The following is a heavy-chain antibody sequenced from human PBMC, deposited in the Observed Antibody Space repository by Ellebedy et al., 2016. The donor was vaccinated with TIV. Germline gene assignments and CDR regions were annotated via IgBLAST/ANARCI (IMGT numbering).Heavy chain of an antibody. V-gene: IGHV5-51*01. Sequence: GESLKISXKGSGYSFTSYWIGWVRQMPGKGLEWMGIIYPGDSDTRYSPSFQGQVTISADKSISTAYLQWSSLKASDTAMYYCARLGLGIAVGLRYNWFDPWGQGTLVTVSS. CDR2: IYPGDSDT. J-gene: IGHJ5*02. CDR3: ARLGLGIAVGLRYNWFDP. CDR1: GYSFTSYW. D-gene: IGHD6-19*01.